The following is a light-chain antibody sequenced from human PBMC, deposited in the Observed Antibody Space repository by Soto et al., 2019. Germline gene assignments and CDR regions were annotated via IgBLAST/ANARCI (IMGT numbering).Light chain of an antibody. CDR3: ASWDDSLNGVL. J-gene: IGLJ2*01. Sequence: QSVLTQPPSASGTPGQRVTISCSGSSSNIGSYTVNWYQQLPGTAPKLLIYGNNQRPSGVPDRFSGSKSGTSASLAISGLQSEDEADYYCASWDDSLNGVLFAGGTKVTVL. CDR1: SSNIGSYT. V-gene: IGLV1-44*01. CDR2: GNN.